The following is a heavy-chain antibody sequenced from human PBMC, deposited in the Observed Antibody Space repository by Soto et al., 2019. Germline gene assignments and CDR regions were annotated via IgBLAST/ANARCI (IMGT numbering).Heavy chain of an antibody. V-gene: IGHV1-18*03. CDR1: GYSFTNYG. Sequence: QVQLVQSGAEVKKPGASVKVSCKASGYSFTNYGISWVRQARGQGLEWMGWISANNGNTNYEQKLQGRVTMTTDTSTSTAHMELRSLRSDDMAVYYCARDRGRYALDYWGQGTLVTVSS. J-gene: IGHJ4*02. CDR3: ARDRGRYALDY. D-gene: IGHD1-26*01. CDR2: ISANNGNT.